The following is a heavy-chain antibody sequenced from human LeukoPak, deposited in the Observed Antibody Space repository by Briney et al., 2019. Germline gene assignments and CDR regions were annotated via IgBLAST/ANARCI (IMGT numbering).Heavy chain of an antibody. CDR1: GGTFSSYA. CDR3: AREYKNYYHDSSGYYPSGSVWFDP. D-gene: IGHD3-22*01. J-gene: IGHJ5*02. V-gene: IGHV1-69*13. Sequence: ASVKVPCKASGGTFSSYAISWVRQAPGQGLEWMGGIIPIFGTANYAQKFQGRVTITADESTSTAYMELSSLRSEDTAVYYCAREYKNYYHDSSGYYPSGSVWFDPWGQGTLVTVSS. CDR2: IIPIFGTA.